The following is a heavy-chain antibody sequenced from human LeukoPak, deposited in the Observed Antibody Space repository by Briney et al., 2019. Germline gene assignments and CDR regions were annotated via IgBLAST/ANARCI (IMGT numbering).Heavy chain of an antibody. CDR1: GGSISSGSYY. J-gene: IGHJ6*02. V-gene: IGHV4-61*02. CDR3: ARGSGSYYYYYGMDV. CDR2: IYTSGST. Sequence: PSETLSLTCTVSGGSISSGSYYWSWIRQPAGKGLEWIGRIYTSGSTNYNPSLKSRVIISVDMSKNQFSLKLSSVTAADTAVYYCARGSGSYYYYYGMDVWGQGTTVTVSS. D-gene: IGHD1-26*01.